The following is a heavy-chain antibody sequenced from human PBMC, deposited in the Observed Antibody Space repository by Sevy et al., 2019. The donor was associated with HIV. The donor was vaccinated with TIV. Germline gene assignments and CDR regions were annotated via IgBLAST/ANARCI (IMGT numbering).Heavy chain of an antibody. CDR1: GFTFSSHG. D-gene: IGHD2-15*01. V-gene: IGHV3-30*18. CDR3: AKGEGYCSGGSCNPRES. CDR2: ISFDGNKR. J-gene: IGHJ5*02. Sequence: GGSLRLSCAASGFTFSSHGMHWVRRAPGKGLEWVGLISFDGNKRYYPDSVKGRFTISRDNSKSTLYLQMNVLRAEETAVYYCAKGEGYCSGGSCNPRESWGQGTLVTVSS.